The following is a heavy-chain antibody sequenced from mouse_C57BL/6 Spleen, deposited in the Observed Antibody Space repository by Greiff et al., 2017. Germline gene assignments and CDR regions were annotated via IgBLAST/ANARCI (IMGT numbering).Heavy chain of an antibody. Sequence: DVQLQESGGGLVKPGGSLKLSCAASGFTFSDYGMHWVRQAPETGLEWVAYISSGSSTIYYADTVKGRFTISRDNAKNTLFLQMTSLRSEDTAMYYCARSGNYVDYYAMDYWGQGTSVTVSS. V-gene: IGHV5-17*01. J-gene: IGHJ4*01. CDR3: ARSGNYVDYYAMDY. CDR2: ISSGSSTI. D-gene: IGHD2-1*01. CDR1: GFTFSDYG.